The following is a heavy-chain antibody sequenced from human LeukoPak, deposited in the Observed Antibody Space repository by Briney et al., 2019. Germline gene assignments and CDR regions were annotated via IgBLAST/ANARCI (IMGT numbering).Heavy chain of an antibody. CDR1: GGSISSYH. V-gene: IGHV4-59*01. CDR2: IYYSGST. Sequence: PSETLSLTCTVSGGSISSYHWSWIRQPPGKGLEWIGYIYYSGSTNYNPSLKSRVTISVDTSKNQFSLKLSSVTAADTAVYYCARLSRVDDSSGYLFDYWGQGTLVTVSS. D-gene: IGHD3-22*01. J-gene: IGHJ4*02. CDR3: ARLSRVDDSSGYLFDY.